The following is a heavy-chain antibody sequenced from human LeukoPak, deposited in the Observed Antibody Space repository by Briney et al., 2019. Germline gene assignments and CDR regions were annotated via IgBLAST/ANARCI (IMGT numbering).Heavy chain of an antibody. CDR3: ARDEQQWPLRFPEDKALDY. CDR2: INSDGSST. J-gene: IGHJ4*02. CDR1: GFTFSSYW. D-gene: IGHD6-19*01. Sequence: GGSLRLSCAASGFTFSSYWMHWVRQAPGKGLVWVSRINSDGSSTSYADSVKGRFTISRDNSKNTLYLQMNSLRAEDTAVYYCARDEQQWPLRFPEDKALDYWGQGTLVTVSS. V-gene: IGHV3-74*01.